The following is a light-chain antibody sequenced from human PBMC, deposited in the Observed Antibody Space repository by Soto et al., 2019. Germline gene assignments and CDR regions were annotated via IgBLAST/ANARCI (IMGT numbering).Light chain of an antibody. Sequence: DFQMTQSPSSLSSSIGDRVTVTCRASQYISTHLSWYHQKPGKAPKLLIYAASSLQSGVPSRFSGSASGTDFTLTISSLQPEDFATYYCQQTYTTPEITFGQGTRLEIK. V-gene: IGKV1-39*01. CDR3: QQTYTTPEIT. CDR1: QYISTH. J-gene: IGKJ5*01. CDR2: AAS.